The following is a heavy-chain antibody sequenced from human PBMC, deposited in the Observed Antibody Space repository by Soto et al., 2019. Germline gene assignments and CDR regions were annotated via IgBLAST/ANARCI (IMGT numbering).Heavy chain of an antibody. CDR1: GFTFSDYY. CDR3: ARVARDFWSGFSYYYYMDV. V-gene: IGHV3-11*01. CDR2: ISSSGSTI. D-gene: IGHD3-3*01. Sequence: GGSLRLSCAASGFTFSDYYMSWIRQAPGKGLEWVSYISSSGSTIYYADSVKGRFTISRDNAKNSLYLQMNSLRAEDTAVYYCARVARDFWSGFSYYYYMDVWGKGTTVTVSS. J-gene: IGHJ6*03.